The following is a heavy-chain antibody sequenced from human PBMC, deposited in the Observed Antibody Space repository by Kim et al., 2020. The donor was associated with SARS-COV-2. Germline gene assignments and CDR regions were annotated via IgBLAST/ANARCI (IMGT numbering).Heavy chain of an antibody. CDR3: ARGTMSSRWLLYYGMDV. D-gene: IGHD3-22*01. V-gene: IGHV4-34*01. J-gene: IGHJ6*02. CDR1: GGSFSGYY. Sequence: SETLSLTCAVYGGSFSGYYWSWIRQPPGKGLEWIGEINHSGSTNYNPSLKSRVTISVDTSKNQFSLKLSSVTAADTAVYYCARGTMSSRWLLYYGMDVWGQGTPVTVSS. CDR2: INHSGST.